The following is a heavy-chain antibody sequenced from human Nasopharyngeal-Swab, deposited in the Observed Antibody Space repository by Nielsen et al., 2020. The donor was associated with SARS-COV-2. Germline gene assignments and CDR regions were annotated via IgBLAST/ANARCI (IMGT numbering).Heavy chain of an antibody. Sequence: ASLGLSCAASGFTFNCYDMLRVRHATGKGLEWVSAIAPAGDTYYPGSVNGRFTLSRENAKNSLYLQMNSLRAGDTAVYYCARGDYGDYYYFDYWGQGTLVTVSS. D-gene: IGHD4-17*01. CDR1: GFTFNCYD. J-gene: IGHJ4*02. V-gene: IGHV3-13*01. CDR3: ARGDYGDYYYFDY. CDR2: IAPAGDT.